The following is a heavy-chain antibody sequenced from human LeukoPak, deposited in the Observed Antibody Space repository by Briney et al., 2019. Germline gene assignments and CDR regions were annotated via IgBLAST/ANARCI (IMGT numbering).Heavy chain of an antibody. J-gene: IGHJ5*02. Sequence: GGSLRLSCAASGFTFSSYWMSWVRQTPGKGLEWVANIKQDGSEKSSVDSVKGRFTISRDNAKNSLYVQMDSLRVEDTAVYYCARGVNYYGSGSYVLVRNWFDPWGQGTLVTVSS. CDR3: ARGVNYYGSGSYVLVRNWFDP. D-gene: IGHD3-10*01. CDR1: GFTFSSYW. CDR2: IKQDGSEK. V-gene: IGHV3-7*01.